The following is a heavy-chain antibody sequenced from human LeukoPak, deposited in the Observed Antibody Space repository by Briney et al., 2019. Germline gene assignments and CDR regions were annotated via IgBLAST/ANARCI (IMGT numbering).Heavy chain of an antibody. CDR3: ARALLRPWFDP. D-gene: IGHD4-17*01. CDR1: GGSISGYY. V-gene: IGHV4-59*01. Sequence: SETLSLTCTVSGGSISGYYWSWIRQPPGKGLEWIGYIYYSGSTNYNPSLKSRVTISVDTSKNQFSLNLSSVTAADTAVYYCARALLRPWFDPWGQGTLVTVSS. CDR2: IYYSGST. J-gene: IGHJ5*02.